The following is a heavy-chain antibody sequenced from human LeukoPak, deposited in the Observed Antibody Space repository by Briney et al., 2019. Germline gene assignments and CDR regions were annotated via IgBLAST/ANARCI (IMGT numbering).Heavy chain of an antibody. V-gene: IGHV4-39*07. D-gene: IGHD1-26*01. CDR3: ARVSWERLHFGY. CDR2: IYYSGST. J-gene: IGHJ4*02. CDR1: GGSISSSSYY. Sequence: PSETLSLTCTVSGGSISSSSYYWDWIRQPPGKGLEWIGSIYYSGSTYYNPSLKSRVTISVDTSKNQFSLKLSSVTAADTAVYYCARVSWERLHFGYWGQGTLVTVSS.